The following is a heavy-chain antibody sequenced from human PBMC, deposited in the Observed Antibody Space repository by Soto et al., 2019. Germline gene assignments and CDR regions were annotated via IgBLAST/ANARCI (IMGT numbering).Heavy chain of an antibody. D-gene: IGHD1-26*01. Sequence: PGGSMRLSCAASGFTFSSYAMSWVRQAPGKGLEWVSAISGSGGSTYYADSVKGRFTISRDNSKNTLYLQMNSLRAEDTAVYYCAKVQELLKYFQHWGQGTLVTVSS. CDR2: ISGSGGST. J-gene: IGHJ1*01. CDR1: GFTFSSYA. CDR3: AKVQELLKYFQH. V-gene: IGHV3-23*01.